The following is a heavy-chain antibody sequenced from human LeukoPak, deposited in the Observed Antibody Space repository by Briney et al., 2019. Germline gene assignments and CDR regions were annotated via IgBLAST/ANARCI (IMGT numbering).Heavy chain of an antibody. CDR1: GGSITSDS. J-gene: IGHJ3*02. Sequence: PETPSLTRSVSGGSITSDSWSCIWQPPGKGLEWIGSLYYTGSTHYNPSLKSRITLSVDTPKNQFSLKLSSVPAPDTTMYYCARVRWLQWGKDAFDIWSQGTMVTVSS. CDR2: LYYTGST. CDR3: ARVRWLQWGKDAFDI. V-gene: IGHV4-59*12. D-gene: IGHD5-24*01.